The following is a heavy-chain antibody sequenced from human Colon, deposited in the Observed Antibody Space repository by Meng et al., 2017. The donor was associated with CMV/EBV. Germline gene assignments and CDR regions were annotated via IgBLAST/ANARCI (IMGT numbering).Heavy chain of an antibody. Sequence: LLLVECGGGVVQRWGSLRLSMEASGFTFRNYAMHWVRQAPGKGLECVAFIWFDGSSKDYADSVKGRFTISRDNSMNRLYLQVNSLRSEDTAVYYCVKTGTAWQFDFCGQGILV. J-gene: IGHJ4*02. CDR3: VKTGTAWQFDF. V-gene: IGHV3-30*02. D-gene: IGHD2-21*02. CDR1: GFTFRNYA. CDR2: IWFDGSSK.